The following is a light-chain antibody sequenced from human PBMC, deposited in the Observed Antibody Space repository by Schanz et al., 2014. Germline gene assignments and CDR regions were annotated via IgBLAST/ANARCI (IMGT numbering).Light chain of an antibody. CDR1: SSDVGGYNY. V-gene: IGLV2-14*01. J-gene: IGLJ2*01. CDR2: DVS. CDR3: CSYAGSYTLV. Sequence: QSALTQPASVSGSPGQSITISCTGTSSDVGGYNYVSWYQQHPGKAPKLMIYDVSNRPSGVSNRFSGSKSGNTASLTISGLQAEDEADYYCCSYAGSYTLVFGGGTQLTV.